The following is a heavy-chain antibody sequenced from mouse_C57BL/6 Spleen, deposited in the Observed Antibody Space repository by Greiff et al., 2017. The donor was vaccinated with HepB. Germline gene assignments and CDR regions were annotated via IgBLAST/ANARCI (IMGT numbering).Heavy chain of an antibody. J-gene: IGHJ1*03. CDR2: IDPNSGGT. CDR1: GYTFSNYW. CDR3: ARGGGTGYFDV. D-gene: IGHD4-1*01. V-gene: IGHV1-72*01. Sequence: QVQLQQPEAELVKPGASVKLSCKASGYTFSNYWIHWVKQRPGRGLEWIGRIDPNSGGTKYNEKFKSKATLTVDKPSSIAYMQLSSLTSEDSAVYYCARGGGTGYFDVWGTGTTVTVSS.